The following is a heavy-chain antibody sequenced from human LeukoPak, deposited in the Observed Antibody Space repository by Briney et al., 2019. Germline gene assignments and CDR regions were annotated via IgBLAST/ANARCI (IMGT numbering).Heavy chain of an antibody. Sequence: GGSLRLSCVASGFTFSNYWMSWVRQAPGKGLEWVANIKQDRSEKYYVDSVKGRFTISRDNAKNSLYLQMNSLRAEDTAVYYCARALSYYYDSSGSRGAFDIWGQGTMVTVSS. V-gene: IGHV3-7*01. CDR1: GFTFSNYW. CDR2: IKQDRSEK. D-gene: IGHD3-22*01. J-gene: IGHJ3*02. CDR3: ARALSYYYDSSGSRGAFDI.